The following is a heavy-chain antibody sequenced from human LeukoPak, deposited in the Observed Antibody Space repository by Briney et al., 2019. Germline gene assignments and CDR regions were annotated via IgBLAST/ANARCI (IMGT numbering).Heavy chain of an antibody. V-gene: IGHV3-30*03. Sequence: GGSLRLSCAASGLTFSIYGTHWVRQAPGKGLEWVAVISYDGSNEYYADSVKGRFTISRDNSKNTLYLQMNSLRPEDAAVYYCARDYFCSSTSCSATGAFDIWGQGTMVTVSS. J-gene: IGHJ3*02. D-gene: IGHD2-2*01. CDR2: ISYDGSNE. CDR3: ARDYFCSSTSCSATGAFDI. CDR1: GLTFSIYG.